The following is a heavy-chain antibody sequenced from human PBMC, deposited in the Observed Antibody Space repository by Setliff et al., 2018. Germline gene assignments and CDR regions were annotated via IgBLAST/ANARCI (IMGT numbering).Heavy chain of an antibody. Sequence: SETLSLTCAVYGDSLSGYYWSWIRQSPKKGLEWIGEIMPGRDTLYSPSLESRLTITIDTSKSQFSLKLSSVTAADTAVYYCARDVGMTTATMDRFQDWGHGTLVTVSS. CDR1: GDSLSGYY. V-gene: IGHV4-34*10. CDR3: ARDVGMTTATMDRFQD. D-gene: IGHD4-4*01. J-gene: IGHJ1*01. CDR2: IMPGRDT.